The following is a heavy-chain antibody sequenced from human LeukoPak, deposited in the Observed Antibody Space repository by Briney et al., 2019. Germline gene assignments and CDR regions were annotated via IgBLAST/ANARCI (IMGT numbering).Heavy chain of an antibody. CDR3: ARQTTFLSDAFDI. D-gene: IGHD1-1*01. CDR1: GYTFTGYY. V-gene: IGHV1-2*02. CDR2: INPNSGGT. Sequence: GASVKVSCKASGYTFTGYYMHWVRQAPGQGLEWMGWINPNSGGTNYAQKFQGRVTMTRDTSISTAYMELSRLRSDDTAVYYCARQTTFLSDAFDIWGQGTMVTVSS. J-gene: IGHJ3*02.